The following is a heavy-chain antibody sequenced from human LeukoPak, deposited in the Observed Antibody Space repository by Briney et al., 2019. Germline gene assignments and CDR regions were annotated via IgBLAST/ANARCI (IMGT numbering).Heavy chain of an antibody. Sequence: SQSLSLTCAISRDSVSTNSAACNWIRQSPSRGLEWLGRTYYTSKRYNDYTVSVKSRITINPDTSKNQFSLQLNSVTPEDTAVYYCARDHVVVVTAIRDYYYYGMDVWGQGTTVTVSS. V-gene: IGHV6-1*01. J-gene: IGHJ6*02. CDR3: ARDHVVVVTAIRDYYYYGMDV. D-gene: IGHD2-21*02. CDR1: RDSVSTNSAA. CDR2: TYYTSKRYN.